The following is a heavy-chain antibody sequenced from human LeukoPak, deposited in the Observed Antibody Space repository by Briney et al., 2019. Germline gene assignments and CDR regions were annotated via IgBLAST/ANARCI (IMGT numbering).Heavy chain of an antibody. V-gene: IGHV1-69*01. CDR1: GGTFSSYA. D-gene: IGHD3-10*01. CDR2: IIPIFGTA. J-gene: IGHJ4*02. Sequence: SVKVSCKASGGTFSSYAISWVRQAPGQGLEWMGGIIPIFGTANYAQKFQGGVTITADESTSTAYMELSSLRSEDTAVYYCARDYYGSGSYYKPFDYWGQGTLVTVSS. CDR3: ARDYYGSGSYYKPFDY.